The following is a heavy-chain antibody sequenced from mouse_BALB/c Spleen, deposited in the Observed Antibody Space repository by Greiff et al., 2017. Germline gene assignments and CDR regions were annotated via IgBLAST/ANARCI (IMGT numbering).Heavy chain of an antibody. Sequence: QVQLQQSGPELVKPGASVRISCKASGYTFTSYYIHWVKQRPGQGLEWIGWIYPGNVNTKYNEKFKGKATLTADKSSSTAYMQLSSLTSEDSAVYSCAREYRYDKDYAMDYWGQGTSVTVSS. V-gene: IGHV1S56*01. D-gene: IGHD2-14*01. CDR3: AREYRYDKDYAMDY. CDR2: IYPGNVNT. J-gene: IGHJ4*01. CDR1: GYTFTSYY.